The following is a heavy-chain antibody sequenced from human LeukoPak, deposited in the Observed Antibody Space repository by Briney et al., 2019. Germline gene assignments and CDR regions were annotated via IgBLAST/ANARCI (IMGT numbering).Heavy chain of an antibody. CDR3: ARESEYSSSWSPSGY. J-gene: IGHJ4*02. V-gene: IGHV1-2*06. D-gene: IGHD6-13*01. Sequence: GASVKVSCKASGYTFTGYYMHWVRQAPGQGLEWMGRINPNSGGTNYAQKFQGRVTMTRDTSISTAYMELSRLRSDDTAVYYCARESEYSSSWSPSGYWGQGTLVTVSS. CDR2: INPNSGGT. CDR1: GYTFTGYY.